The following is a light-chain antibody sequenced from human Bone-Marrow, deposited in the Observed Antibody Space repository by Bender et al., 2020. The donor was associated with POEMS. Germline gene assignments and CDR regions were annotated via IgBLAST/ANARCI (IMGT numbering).Light chain of an antibody. V-gene: IGLV2-23*01. J-gene: IGLJ1*01. CDR2: EAT. CDR1: SSDVGSFDL. Sequence: QSALTQPASVSGSPGQSITISCLGTSSDVGSFDLVSWYQQHPDKAPKLIIYEATKRPSDISNRFSGSKSGNTASLTISGLQADGEADYYCCSYGGTDIPYVFGTGTKVTVL. CDR3: CSYGGTDIPYV.